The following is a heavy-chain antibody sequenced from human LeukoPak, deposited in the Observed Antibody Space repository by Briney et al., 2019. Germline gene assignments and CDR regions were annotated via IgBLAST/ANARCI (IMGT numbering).Heavy chain of an antibody. CDR2: IFHDGTT. CDR1: GGSISSSNW. Sequence: SETLSLTCAVSGGSISSSNWWGWVRQPPGKGLEWIGDIFHDGTTNFNPSLKSRLTISTDKSKNQFSLKLSSVTAADTAVYYCARLGLYDSSGYYYVWGQGTLVTVSS. V-gene: IGHV4-4*02. D-gene: IGHD3-22*01. J-gene: IGHJ1*01. CDR3: ARLGLYDSSGYYYV.